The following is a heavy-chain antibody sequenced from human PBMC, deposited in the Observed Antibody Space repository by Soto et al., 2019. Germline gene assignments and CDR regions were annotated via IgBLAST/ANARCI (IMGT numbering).Heavy chain of an antibody. D-gene: IGHD3-3*01. J-gene: IGHJ3*02. Sequence: QLQLQESGPGLVKPSETLSLTCTVSGGSISSSSYYWGWIRQPPGKGLEWIGSIYYSGSTYYNPSLKSRVTISVDTSKNQFSLKLSSVTAADTAVYYCARRTQLRITTLPNAPPHAFDIWGQGTMVTVSS. CDR2: IYYSGST. CDR3: ARRTQLRITTLPNAPPHAFDI. CDR1: GGSISSSSYY. V-gene: IGHV4-39*01.